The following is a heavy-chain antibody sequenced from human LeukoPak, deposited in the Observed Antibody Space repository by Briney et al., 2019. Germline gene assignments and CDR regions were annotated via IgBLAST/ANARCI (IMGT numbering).Heavy chain of an antibody. D-gene: IGHD3-22*01. Sequence: AASVKVSCKASGYTFTGYYMNWVRQAPGQGLEWMGWINPNSGGTNYGQKFQGRVTMTRDTSISIVYMELSRLRSDDTAVYYCARGPSDSSGYYYEGDAFDIWGQGTVVTVSS. J-gene: IGHJ3*02. CDR1: GYTFTGYY. V-gene: IGHV1-2*02. CDR2: INPNSGGT. CDR3: ARGPSDSSGYYYEGDAFDI.